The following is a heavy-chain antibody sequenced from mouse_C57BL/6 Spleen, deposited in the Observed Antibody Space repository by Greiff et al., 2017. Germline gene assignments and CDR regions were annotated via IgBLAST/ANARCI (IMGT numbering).Heavy chain of an antibody. CDR2: INPNNGGT. J-gene: IGHJ4*01. Sequence: VQLQQSGPELVKPGASVKISCKASGYTFTDYYMNWVKQSHGKSLEWIGDINPNNGGTSYNQKFKGKATLTVDKSSSTAYMELRSLTSEDSAVYYCASGYYAMDYWGQGTSVTVAS. CDR3: ASGYYAMDY. V-gene: IGHV1-26*01. CDR1: GYTFTDYY.